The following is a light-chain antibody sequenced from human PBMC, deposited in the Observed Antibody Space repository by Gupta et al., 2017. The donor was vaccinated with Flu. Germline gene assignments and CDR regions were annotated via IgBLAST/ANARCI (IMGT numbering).Light chain of an antibody. Sequence: QSVLTQPPSASGTPGQSVPLSCSGGRSNIGSNTVNWYQHVPGTAPKLLIHTNSQRLSGVPDRFSGSTSGTSASLAIRGLQSEDEAAYYCASWDDSLDGYVFGTGTEVTVL. CDR2: TNS. J-gene: IGLJ1*01. V-gene: IGLV1-44*01. CDR1: RSNIGSNT. CDR3: ASWDDSLDGYV.